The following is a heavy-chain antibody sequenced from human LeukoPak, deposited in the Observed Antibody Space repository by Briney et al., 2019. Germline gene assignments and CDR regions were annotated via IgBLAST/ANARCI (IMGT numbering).Heavy chain of an antibody. V-gene: IGHV1-2*02. CDR2: INPNSGGT. D-gene: IGHD1-7*01. CDR1: GYTFTGYY. CDR3: ARGRTTRYFDY. Sequence: ASVKVSCKASGYTFTGYYMHWVRQAPGQGLEWMGWINPNSGGTNYAQKIQGRVTMTRDTSISTAYMELSRLRSDDTAVYYCARGRTTRYFDYWGQGTLVTVSS. J-gene: IGHJ4*02.